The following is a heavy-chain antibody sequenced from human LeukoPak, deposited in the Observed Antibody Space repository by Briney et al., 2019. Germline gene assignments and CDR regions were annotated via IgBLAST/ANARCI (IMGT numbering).Heavy chain of an antibody. V-gene: IGHV4-61*01. CDR1: GGSVSSGSYY. J-gene: IGHJ4*02. D-gene: IGHD1-26*01. Sequence: PSETLSLTCTVSGGSVSSGSYYWSWIRQPPGKGLEWIGCIYYSGSTNYNPSLKSRVTISVDTSKNQFSLKLSSVTAADTAVYYCARCIVGATKDKYYFDYWGQGTLVTVSS. CDR3: ARCIVGATKDKYYFDY. CDR2: IYYSGST.